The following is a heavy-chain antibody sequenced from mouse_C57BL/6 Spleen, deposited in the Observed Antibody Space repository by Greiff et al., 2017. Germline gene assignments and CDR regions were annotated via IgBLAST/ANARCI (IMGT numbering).Heavy chain of an antibody. V-gene: IGHV1-9*01. CDR3: ARGDGSRFAY. D-gene: IGHD1-1*01. J-gene: IGHJ3*01. CDR1: GYTFTGYW. Sequence: VQGVESGAELMKPGASVTLSCKATGYTFTGYWIEWVKQRPGHGLEWLGEILPGSGSTTYNEKVKGKATFTADTPSNTAYMQRISLTTEDSAIDYCARGDGSRFAYWGGGTLVTVSA. CDR2: ILPGSGST.